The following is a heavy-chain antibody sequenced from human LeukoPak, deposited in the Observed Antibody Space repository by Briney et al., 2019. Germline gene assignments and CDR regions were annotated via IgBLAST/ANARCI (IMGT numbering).Heavy chain of an antibody. Sequence: ASVKVSCKASGGTFISYAISWVRQAPGQGREWMGRIIPILGIANYAQKFQGRVTITADKSTSTAYMELSSLRSEDTAVYYCARAPAFYCSSTSCYRVYFDYWGQGTLVTVSS. J-gene: IGHJ4*02. CDR1: GGTFISYA. CDR2: IIPILGIA. D-gene: IGHD2-2*02. V-gene: IGHV1-69*04. CDR3: ARAPAFYCSSTSCYRVYFDY.